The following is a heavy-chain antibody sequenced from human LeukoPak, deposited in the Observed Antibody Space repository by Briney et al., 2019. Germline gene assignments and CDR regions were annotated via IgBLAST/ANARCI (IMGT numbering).Heavy chain of an antibody. CDR3: ARDLVDGRPGG. CDR2: INPSGGST. CDR1: GYTFTNYY. V-gene: IGHV1-46*01. D-gene: IGHD2-8*02. Sequence: ASVKVSCKASGYTFTNYYMHWVRQAPGQGLEWMGMINPSGGSTSYAQKFQGRVTMARDTSTSTLYMELSSLASEDTAVYFCARDLVDGRPGGWGQGTLVTVSS. J-gene: IGHJ4*02.